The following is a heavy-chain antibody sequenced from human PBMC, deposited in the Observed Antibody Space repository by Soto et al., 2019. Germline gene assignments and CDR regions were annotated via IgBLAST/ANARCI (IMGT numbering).Heavy chain of an antibody. V-gene: IGHV3-33*01. J-gene: IGHJ4*02. CDR1: GFTFSSYG. CDR2: IWYDGSNK. D-gene: IGHD3-10*01. Sequence: GGSLRLSCAASGFTFSSYGMHWVRQAPGKGLEWVAVIWYDGSNKYYADSVKGRFTISRDNSKNTLYLQMNSLRAEDTAVYYCAREIKEAGGRRFGELFFDYWGQGTLVTVSS. CDR3: AREIKEAGGRRFGELFFDY.